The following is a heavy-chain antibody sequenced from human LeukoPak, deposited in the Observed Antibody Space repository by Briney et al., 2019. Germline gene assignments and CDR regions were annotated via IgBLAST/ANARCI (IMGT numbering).Heavy chain of an antibody. Sequence: GGSLRLSCAASGFTFSNFGMHWVRQAPGKGLEWVAFIRYDGSNKYYADSVKGRFTISRDNSKNTLYLQMNSLRVEDTAVYYCATLEDDYRDYWGQGTLVTVSS. CDR1: GFTFSNFG. CDR2: IRYDGSNK. CDR3: ATLEDDYRDY. D-gene: IGHD2-15*01. V-gene: IGHV3-30*02. J-gene: IGHJ4*02.